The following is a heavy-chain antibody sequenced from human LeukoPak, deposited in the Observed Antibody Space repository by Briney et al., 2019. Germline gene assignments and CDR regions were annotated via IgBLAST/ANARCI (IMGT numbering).Heavy chain of an antibody. CDR2: INSDGSET. CDR3: ARVRMGDDFNPFDY. Sequence: GGSLRLPCAASGFTFSSFWIYWVRHAPGKGLVWVSRINSDGSETMYTDSVKGRFTISRDNAKNTLYLQMNSLRAEDTAVYYCARVRMGDDFNPFDYWGQGTLDTVSS. CDR1: GFTFSSFW. V-gene: IGHV3-74*03. D-gene: IGHD3-16*01. J-gene: IGHJ4*02.